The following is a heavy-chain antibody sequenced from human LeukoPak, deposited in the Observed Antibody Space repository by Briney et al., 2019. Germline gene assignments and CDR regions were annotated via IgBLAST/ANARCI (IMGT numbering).Heavy chain of an antibody. CDR3: ARESLLGGSDAFDI. D-gene: IGHD1-26*01. CDR1: GFTFSSYS. V-gene: IGHV3-21*01. J-gene: IGHJ3*02. Sequence: PGGSLRLSCAASGFTFSSYSMNWVRQAPGKGLEWVSSISSSSSYIYYADSVKGRFTISRDNAKNSLYLQMSSLRAEDTAVYYCARESLLGGSDAFDIWGQGTMVTVSS. CDR2: ISSSSSYI.